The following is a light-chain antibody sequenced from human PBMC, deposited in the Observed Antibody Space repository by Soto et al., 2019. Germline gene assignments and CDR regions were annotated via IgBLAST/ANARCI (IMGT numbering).Light chain of an antibody. CDR3: RQRSNGGGGEYT. Sequence: EIVLTQSPATLSLSPGERATLSCRASQSVSSYLAWYQQKPGQAPRLLIYDASSRATGIPARFSGSGSGTDFTLTISSLEPEDFSFYYCRQRSNGGGGEYTFGQGTKLEIK. CDR2: DAS. CDR1: QSVSSY. V-gene: IGKV3-11*01. J-gene: IGKJ2*01.